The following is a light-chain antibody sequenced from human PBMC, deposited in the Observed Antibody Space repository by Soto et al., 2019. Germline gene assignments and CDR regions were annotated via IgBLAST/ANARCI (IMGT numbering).Light chain of an antibody. J-gene: IGKJ5*01. Sequence: EIVMTQSPATLSVSPGEGATLSCRASQSVTSNLAWYQQKPGQAPRLLIYGASTGATGIPDRFSGSGSGTDFTLTISRLEPEDFAVYYCQQYGSSPITFGQGTRLEIK. CDR1: QSVTSN. CDR3: QQYGSSPIT. CDR2: GAS. V-gene: IGKV3-20*01.